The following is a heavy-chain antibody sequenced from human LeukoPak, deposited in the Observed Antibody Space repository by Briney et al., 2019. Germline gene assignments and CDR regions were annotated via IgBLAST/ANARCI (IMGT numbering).Heavy chain of an antibody. CDR1: GYTFTSYD. V-gene: IGHV1-8*03. D-gene: IGHD2-2*01. Sequence: ASVKVSCKASGYTFTSYDINWVRQATGQGLEWMGWMNPNSGNTGYAQKFQGRVTITRNTSISTAYMELSSLRSEDTAVYYCATGYCSSTSWATRGGFDPWGQGTLVTVSS. J-gene: IGHJ5*02. CDR2: MNPNSGNT. CDR3: ATGYCSSTSWATRGGFDP.